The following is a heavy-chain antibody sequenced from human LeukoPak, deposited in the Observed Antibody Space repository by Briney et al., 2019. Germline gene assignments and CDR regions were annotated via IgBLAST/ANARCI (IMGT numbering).Heavy chain of an antibody. Sequence: SGGPLRLSCAASGFTFSSYGMHWLRRAPGKGLEWVEVISYDGSNKYYAASVKGRFTISRDNSKNTLYLQMNSLRAEDTAVYYCAKDLRGYPYYYGMDVWGQGTTVTVSS. D-gene: IGHD5-12*01. CDR2: ISYDGSNK. CDR3: AKDLRGYPYYYGMDV. J-gene: IGHJ6*02. V-gene: IGHV3-30*18. CDR1: GFTFSSYG.